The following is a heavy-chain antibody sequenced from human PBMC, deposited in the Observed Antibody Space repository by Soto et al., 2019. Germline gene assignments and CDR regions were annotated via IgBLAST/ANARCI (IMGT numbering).Heavy chain of an antibody. D-gene: IGHD3-10*02. CDR1: GGTFSSST. Sequence: QVQLVQSGAEVKKPGSSVKVSCKASGGTFSSSTISWVRQAPGQGLEWMGRIIPILGIANYAQKFQGRVTITADKSTSTAYMELSSLRSEDTAVYYCASFMSGAAGDYWGQGTLVTVSS. J-gene: IGHJ4*02. CDR2: IIPILGIA. V-gene: IGHV1-69*02. CDR3: ASFMSGAAGDY.